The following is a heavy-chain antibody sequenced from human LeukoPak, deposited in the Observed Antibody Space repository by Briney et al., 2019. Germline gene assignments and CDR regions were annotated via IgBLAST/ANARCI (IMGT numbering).Heavy chain of an antibody. D-gene: IGHD6-6*01. V-gene: IGHV1-18*01. CDR1: GYIFTNFG. CDR2: ISAYNGHR. Sequence: ASVRVSCKASGYIFTNFGISWVRQAPGQGLEWMGWISAYNGHRNYVQKFQDRLTVTTNTSATAAYMELTGLTSDDTGVYYCARDRSSSSLWGQGTLVTISS. J-gene: IGHJ4*02. CDR3: ARDRSSSSL.